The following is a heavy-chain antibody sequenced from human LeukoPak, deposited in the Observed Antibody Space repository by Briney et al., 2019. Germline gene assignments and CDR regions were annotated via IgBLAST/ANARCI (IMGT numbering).Heavy chain of an antibody. CDR3: ASYPRYSSSPPFDY. J-gene: IGHJ4*02. CDR1: GYTFTGYY. CDR2: INPNTGGT. Sequence: ASVKVSCKASGYTFTGYYMHWVRQAPGRGLEWMGWINPNTGGTNYAQKFQGRVTMTRDTTISTAYMELSRLTSDDTAVYYCASYPRYSSSPPFDYWGQGTLVTVSS. D-gene: IGHD6-19*01. V-gene: IGHV1-2*02.